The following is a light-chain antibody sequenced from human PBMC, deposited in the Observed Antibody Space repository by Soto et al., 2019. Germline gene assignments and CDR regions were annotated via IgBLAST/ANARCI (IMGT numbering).Light chain of an antibody. CDR2: GDN. CDR3: QSYDTSLSGLVV. Sequence: QSVLTQPPSVSGAPGQRVTISCTGSSSNIGGGYDVHWYRQLPGAAPKVLIYGDNNRPSGVPDRFSGSKSGTSASLAITGLQSEDEADYYCQSYDTSLSGLVVFGGGTKLTVL. V-gene: IGLV1-40*01. J-gene: IGLJ2*01. CDR1: SSNIGGGYD.